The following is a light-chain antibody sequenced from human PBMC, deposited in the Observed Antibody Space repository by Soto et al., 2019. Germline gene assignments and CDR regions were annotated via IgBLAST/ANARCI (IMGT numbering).Light chain of an antibody. J-gene: IGKJ3*01. CDR2: DAS. CDR1: QSVSSY. CDR3: QQRSNWPPVFT. V-gene: IGKV3-11*01. Sequence: EIVLTQSPATLSLSPGERATLSCRASQSVSSYLAWYQQKPGQAPRLLIYDASSRATGIPARFSGSGSGTDFTLTISSLEPEEFAVYYCQQRSNWPPVFTFGPGTKVDIK.